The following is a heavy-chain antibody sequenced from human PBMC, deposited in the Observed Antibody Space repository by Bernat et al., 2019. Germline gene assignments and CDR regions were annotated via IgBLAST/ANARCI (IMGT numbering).Heavy chain of an antibody. CDR3: AALIGSGYYWDFDY. CDR2: IVVGSGNT. CDR1: GFTFTSSA. V-gene: IGHV1-58*01. D-gene: IGHD3-22*01. Sequence: QLVQSGAEVKKPGASVKVSCKASGFTFTSSAVQWVRQARGQRLEWIGWIVVGSGNTNYAQKFKERVTITRDMSTSTAYMELSSLRSEDTAVYYCAALIGSGYYWDFDYWGQGTLVTVSS. J-gene: IGHJ4*02.